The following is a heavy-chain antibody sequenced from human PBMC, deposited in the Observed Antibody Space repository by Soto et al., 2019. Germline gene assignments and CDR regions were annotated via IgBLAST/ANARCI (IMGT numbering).Heavy chain of an antibody. Sequence: QVQLVQSGAEVHKPGSSVKVSCKASVGSFCCYSISWVRQAHGQGPEWMGGILPIFGTANYAQKFKGRVTITADESTRTAYMVLSSLRSEDTSVYYCAILASITGTTSVVDGIDVWGQGTTVCVSS. CDR2: ILPIFGTA. CDR1: VGSFCCYS. CDR3: AILASITGTTSVVDGIDV. D-gene: IGHD1-7*01. V-gene: IGHV1-69*12. J-gene: IGHJ6*02.